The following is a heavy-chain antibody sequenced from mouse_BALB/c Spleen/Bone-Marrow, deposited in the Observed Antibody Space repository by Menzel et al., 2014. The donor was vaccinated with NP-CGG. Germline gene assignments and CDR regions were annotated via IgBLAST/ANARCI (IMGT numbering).Heavy chain of an antibody. Sequence: QVQLQQSGAELVRPGASVKLSCKASRYTFTSYWINWVKQRPGQGLEWFGNIYPSDSYTNYDQKFKDKATLTVDKSSSTAYMQLSSPTSEDSAVYYCTRSYGSSYEYYFDYWGQGTTLTVSS. CDR3: TRSYGSSYEYYFDY. V-gene: IGHV1-69*02. CDR1: RYTFTSYW. CDR2: IYPSDSYT. J-gene: IGHJ2*01. D-gene: IGHD1-1*01.